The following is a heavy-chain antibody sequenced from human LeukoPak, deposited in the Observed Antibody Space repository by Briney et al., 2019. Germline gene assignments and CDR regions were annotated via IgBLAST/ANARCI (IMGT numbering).Heavy chain of an antibody. D-gene: IGHD5-18*01. V-gene: IGHV3-49*04. Sequence: GRSLRLSCTASGFTFGDYAMSWVRQAPGKGLEWVGFIRSKAYGGTTEYAVSVKGRFTISRDDSKSIAYLQMNSLKTEDTAVYYCTREEYSYSNDAFDIWGQGTMVTVSS. J-gene: IGHJ3*02. CDR1: GFTFGDYA. CDR3: TREEYSYSNDAFDI. CDR2: IRSKAYGGTT.